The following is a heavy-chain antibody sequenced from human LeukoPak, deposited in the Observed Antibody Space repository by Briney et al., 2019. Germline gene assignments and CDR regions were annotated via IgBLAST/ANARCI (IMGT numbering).Heavy chain of an antibody. CDR1: GFTFSSYS. D-gene: IGHD3-22*01. Sequence: PGGSLRLPCAASGFTFSSYSMNWVRQAPGKGLEWVSYISSSSSTIYYADSVKGRFTISRDNAKNSLYLQMNSLRAEDTAVYYCARVVIAYYYDSSGYYTDFWGQGTLVTVCS. CDR2: ISSSSSTI. V-gene: IGHV3-48*04. J-gene: IGHJ4*02. CDR3: ARVVIAYYYDSSGYYTDF.